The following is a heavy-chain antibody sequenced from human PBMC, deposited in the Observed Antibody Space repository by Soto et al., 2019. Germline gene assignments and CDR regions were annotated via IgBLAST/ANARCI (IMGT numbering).Heavy chain of an antibody. J-gene: IGHJ4*02. Sequence: GSLRLSCAASVFTCSSYSMNWVRQAPGKGLEWVSSISSISSYIYYADSAKGRFTISRDNAKNSLYLQMNSLRAEDTAVYYCARDLEYCSSTSCYTGPIDYWGQGTLVTVSS. CDR2: ISSISSYI. CDR3: ARDLEYCSSTSCYTGPIDY. CDR1: VFTCSSYS. D-gene: IGHD2-2*02. V-gene: IGHV3-21*01.